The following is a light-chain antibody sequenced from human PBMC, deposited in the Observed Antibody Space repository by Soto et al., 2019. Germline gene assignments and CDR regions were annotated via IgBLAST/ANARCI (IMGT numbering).Light chain of an antibody. Sequence: EIVLTQSTGTLSLSPGERATLSCRASQSVSSSYLAWYQQKPGQAPRLFIYAASIRATGIPDRFSGSGSGTDFTLTISDVQPEDFALYYCHQRQSWPRTFGQGTKVDIK. CDR3: HQRQSWPRT. V-gene: IGKV3D-20*02. CDR1: QSVSSSY. J-gene: IGKJ1*01. CDR2: AAS.